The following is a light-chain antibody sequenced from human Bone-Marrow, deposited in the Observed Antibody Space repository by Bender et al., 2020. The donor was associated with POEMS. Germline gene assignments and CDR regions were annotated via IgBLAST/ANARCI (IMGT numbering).Light chain of an antibody. V-gene: IGLV2-14*02. Sequence: QSALTQPASVSGSPGQSITISCTGASSDLGSYNLVSWYQQHPGKAPKLMIYEVSKRPSGVSNRFSGSKSGNTASLAITGLQAEDEGDYYCQSYDNSLGGWVFGGGTKLTVL. CDR1: SSDLGSYNL. J-gene: IGLJ3*02. CDR2: EVS. CDR3: QSYDNSLGGWV.